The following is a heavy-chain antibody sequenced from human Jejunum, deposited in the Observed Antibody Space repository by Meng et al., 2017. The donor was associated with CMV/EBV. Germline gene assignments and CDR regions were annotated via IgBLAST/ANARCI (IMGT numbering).Heavy chain of an antibody. D-gene: IGHD1-26*01. CDR2: ISGSGGST. CDR1: GGTFSSYD. Sequence: EVQLLESGGGLVQPGGSLRLSCAASGGTFSSYDMSWVRQAPGKGLEWVSVISGSGGSTYYADSVKGRFIISRDNSNNTLYLQMNSLRAEDTAVYYCAKAVGAPTFDYWGQGTLVTVSS. J-gene: IGHJ4*02. V-gene: IGHV3-23*01. CDR3: AKAVGAPTFDY.